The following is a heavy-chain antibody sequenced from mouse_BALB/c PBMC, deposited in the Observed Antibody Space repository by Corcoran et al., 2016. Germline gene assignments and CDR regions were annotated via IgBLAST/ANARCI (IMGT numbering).Heavy chain of an antibody. CDR1: GFSLSTSGMG. V-gene: IGHV8-12*01. CDR2: VYWDDDK. D-gene: IGHD1-1*01. J-gene: IGHJ2*01. CDR3: ARLLRYYFDY. Sequence: QVTLKESGPGILQPSQTHSLSCSFSGFSLSTSGMGVSWIRQPSGKGLEWLAHVYWDDDKRYNPSLKRRLTISKDTSSNQVFLKITSVDTADTATYYCARLLRYYFDYWGQGTTLTVSS.